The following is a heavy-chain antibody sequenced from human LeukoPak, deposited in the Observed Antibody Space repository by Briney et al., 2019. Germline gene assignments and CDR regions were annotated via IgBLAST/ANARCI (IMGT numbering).Heavy chain of an antibody. V-gene: IGHV1-24*01. CDR1: GYTFTSYG. D-gene: IGHD6-19*01. CDR3: ATGYSSGWSSDY. Sequence: ASVKVSCKASGYTFTSYGISWVRQAPGQGLEWMGGFDPEDGETIYAQTFQSRVTMTEDTSTDTAYMELSSLRSEDTAVYYCATGYSSGWSSDYWGQGTLVTVSS. J-gene: IGHJ4*02. CDR2: FDPEDGET.